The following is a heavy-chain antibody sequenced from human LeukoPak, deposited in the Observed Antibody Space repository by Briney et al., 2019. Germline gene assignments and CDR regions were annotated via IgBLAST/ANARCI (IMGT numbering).Heavy chain of an antibody. D-gene: IGHD3-10*01. J-gene: IGHJ4*02. CDR2: ISSSSSYI. CDR3: ARAPYGSGSYSGSDY. V-gene: IGHV3-21*01. CDR1: GFTFSTFG. Sequence: GGSLRLSCAASGFTFSTFGMNWVRQAPGKGLEWVSSISSSSSYIHYADSVKGRFTISRDNAKNSLYLQMNSLRAEDTAVYYCARAPYGSGSYSGSDYWGQGTLVTVSS.